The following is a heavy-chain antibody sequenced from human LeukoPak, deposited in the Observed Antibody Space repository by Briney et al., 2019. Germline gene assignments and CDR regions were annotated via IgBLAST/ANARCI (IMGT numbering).Heavy chain of an antibody. Sequence: GGSLRLSCAASGFTFSSYSINWVRQAPGKGLEWVSSISSSSSYIYYADSVKGRFTISRDNAKNSLYLQMNSLRAEDTGVYYCARDLRLVYFDYWGQGTLVTVSS. CDR1: GFTFSSYS. CDR3: ARDLRLVYFDY. J-gene: IGHJ4*02. D-gene: IGHD6-13*01. CDR2: ISSSSSYI. V-gene: IGHV3-21*01.